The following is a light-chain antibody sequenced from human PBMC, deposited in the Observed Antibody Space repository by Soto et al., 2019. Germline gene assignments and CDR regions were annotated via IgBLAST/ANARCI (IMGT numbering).Light chain of an antibody. V-gene: IGLV2-14*03. CDR1: SSDVGGYNY. J-gene: IGLJ1*01. CDR2: DVS. Sequence: SGLAQPGAGSGAPGQSIAISCTGTSSDVGGYNYVSWYQHHPGKAPKLMVYDVSNRPSGVSNRFSGSKSGNTASLTISGLQAEDEADYYCSSYTSSSTYVFGTGTKVTVL. CDR3: SSYTSSSTYV.